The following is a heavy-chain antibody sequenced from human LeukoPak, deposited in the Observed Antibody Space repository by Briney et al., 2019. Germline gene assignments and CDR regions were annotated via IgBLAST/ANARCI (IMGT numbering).Heavy chain of an antibody. J-gene: IGHJ4*02. D-gene: IGHD5-18*01. CDR1: LFAFSSYW. V-gene: IGHV3-74*01. CDR3: TRGDPTMAPDH. Sequence: GGALRLSSAVSLFAFSSYWMHWVRQAPRKGLVWVSRINADGTSATYADSVKGRFTISRDNAKRTLYLQINSLRDEDRAVYYCTRGDPTMAPDHWGQGTLITVSS. CDR2: INADGTSA.